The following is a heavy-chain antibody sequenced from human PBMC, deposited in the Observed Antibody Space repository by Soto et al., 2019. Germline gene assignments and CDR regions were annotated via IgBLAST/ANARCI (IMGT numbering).Heavy chain of an antibody. Sequence: QVQLVQSGAEVKKPGASVKVSCKASGYTFISYAMHWVRQGPGQRLEWMGWINVGYGNTEYSQEFQGRVTITRDISASTVYMELRSLRSDDTAVYYCARAQVGYFDYWGQGTVVTVSS. CDR2: INVGYGNT. V-gene: IGHV1-3*01. J-gene: IGHJ4*02. CDR1: GYTFISYA. CDR3: ARAQVGYFDY.